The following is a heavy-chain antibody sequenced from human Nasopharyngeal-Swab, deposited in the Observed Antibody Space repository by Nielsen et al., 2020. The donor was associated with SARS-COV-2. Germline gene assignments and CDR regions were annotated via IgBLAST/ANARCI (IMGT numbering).Heavy chain of an antibody. CDR3: AKDQLGYSYGTLYGMDV. J-gene: IGHJ6*02. V-gene: IGHV3-23*01. CDR2: ISGSGGST. D-gene: IGHD5-18*01. CDR1: GFTFSSDA. Sequence: GESMKISCAASGFTFSSDAMSWVRQAPGKGLEWVSAISGSGGSTYYADSVKGRFTISRDNSKNTLYLQMNSLRAEDTAVYYCAKDQLGYSYGTLYGMDVWGQGTTVTVSS.